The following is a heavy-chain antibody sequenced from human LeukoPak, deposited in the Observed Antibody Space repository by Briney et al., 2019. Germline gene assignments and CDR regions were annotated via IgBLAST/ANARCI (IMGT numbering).Heavy chain of an antibody. D-gene: IGHD1-26*01. V-gene: IGHV4-31*03. J-gene: IGHJ5*02. CDR3: AREPLRAESRWFDP. Sequence: PSQTLSLTCTVSGGSISSGGYYWSWIRQHPGKGLEWIGYIYYSGSTYYNPSLKSRVTISVDTSKNQFSLKLGSVTAADTAVYYCAREPLRAESRWFDPWGQGILVTVSS. CDR1: GGSISSGGYY. CDR2: IYYSGST.